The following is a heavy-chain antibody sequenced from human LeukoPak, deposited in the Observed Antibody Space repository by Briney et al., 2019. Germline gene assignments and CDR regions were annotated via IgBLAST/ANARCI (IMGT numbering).Heavy chain of an antibody. D-gene: IGHD3-10*01. J-gene: IGHJ4*01. V-gene: IGHV3-23*01. CDR2: LSVSGDST. Sequence: QSGGSLRLSCAASGFSFSSYAMSWVRQAPGKGLEWVSSLSVSGDSTYYADSVKGRFTISRDNSKNTLYLQMNSLRAEDTAVYYCAKGQGSMVAAWPCDFDCWGHRTLVSVCS. CDR3: AKGQGSMVAAWPCDFDC. CDR1: GFSFSSYA.